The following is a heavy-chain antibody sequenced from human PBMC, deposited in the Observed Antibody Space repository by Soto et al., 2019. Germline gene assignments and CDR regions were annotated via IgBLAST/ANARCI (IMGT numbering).Heavy chain of an antibody. CDR2: IFSNDEK. J-gene: IGHJ4*02. V-gene: IGHV2-26*01. CDR3: ARFRLEDYYDSSGRRPYYFDY. D-gene: IGHD3-22*01. CDR1: GFSLSNARMG. Sequence: QVTLKESGPVLVKPTETLTLTCTVSGFSLSNARMGVSWIRQPPGKALEWLAHIFSNDEKSYSTSLKSRLTISKDTSKSQVVLTMTNMDPVDTATYYCARFRLEDYYDSSGRRPYYFDYWGQGTLVTVSS.